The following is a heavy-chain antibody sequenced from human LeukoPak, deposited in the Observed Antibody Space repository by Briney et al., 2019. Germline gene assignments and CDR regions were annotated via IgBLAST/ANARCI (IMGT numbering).Heavy chain of an antibody. CDR2: ISYDGSNK. CDR1: GFTFSSYA. CDR3: ARGFGYGGYYGMDV. V-gene: IGHV3-30-3*01. D-gene: IGHD5-12*01. J-gene: IGHJ6*02. Sequence: GGSLRLSCAASGFTFSSYAMHWVRQAPGKGLEWVAVISYDGSNKYYADSVKGRFTISRDNSKNTLYLQMNSLRAEDTAVYYCARGFGYGGYYGMDVWGQGTTVTVSS.